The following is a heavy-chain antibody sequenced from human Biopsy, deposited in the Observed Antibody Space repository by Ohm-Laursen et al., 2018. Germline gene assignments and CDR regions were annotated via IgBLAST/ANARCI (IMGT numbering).Heavy chain of an antibody. CDR2: FAPENGKT. CDR3: AADINVWNVNY. D-gene: IGHD1-1*01. Sequence: ASVKVSCNASGGTSTNYAISWVRQAPGRGLEWMGGFAPENGKTIYAQKFQGRITMTEDTSTDTAYMELSSLRSEDTAVYYCAADINVWNVNYWGQGTQVTVSS. CDR1: GGTSTNYA. V-gene: IGHV1-24*01. J-gene: IGHJ4*02.